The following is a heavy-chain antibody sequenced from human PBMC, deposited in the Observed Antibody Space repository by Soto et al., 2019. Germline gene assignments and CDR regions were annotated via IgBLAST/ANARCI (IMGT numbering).Heavy chain of an antibody. CDR2: IYYSGST. V-gene: IGHV4-39*01. Sequence: QLQLQESGPGLVKPSETLSLTCTVSGGSISSSSYYWGWIRQPPGKGLEWIGSIYYSGSTYYNPSLNRRVAISVGTSKNQSSLKLSSVTAADTAVYYCAKQMEKQLAPFDYWGQGTLVTVSS. J-gene: IGHJ4*02. D-gene: IGHD6-6*01. CDR1: GGSISSSSYY. CDR3: AKQMEKQLAPFDY.